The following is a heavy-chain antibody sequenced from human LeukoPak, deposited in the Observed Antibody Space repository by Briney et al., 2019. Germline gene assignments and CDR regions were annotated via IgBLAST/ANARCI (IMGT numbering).Heavy chain of an antibody. CDR3: AKELYIAVAGTAPLDY. D-gene: IGHD6-19*01. V-gene: IGHV3-7*03. CDR1: GFTFSSYW. CDR2: IKQDGSEK. J-gene: IGHJ4*02. Sequence: PGGSLRLSCAASGFTFSSYWMSWVRQAPGKGLEWVANIKQDGSEKYYVDSVKGRFTISRDNAKNSLYLQMNSLRAEDTAVYYCAKELYIAVAGTAPLDYWGQGTLVTVSS.